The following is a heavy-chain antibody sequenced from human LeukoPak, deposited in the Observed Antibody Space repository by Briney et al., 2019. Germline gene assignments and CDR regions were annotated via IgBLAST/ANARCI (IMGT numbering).Heavy chain of an antibody. Sequence: GASVKVSCKASGYTFTGYYMHWVRQAPGQGLEWMGWINPNSGGTNYAQKFQGRVTMTRDTSISTAYMELSRLRSDDTAVYYCARAAGRRTNEPYYDFWSGCPTPFDYWGQGTLVTVSP. CDR2: INPNSGGT. J-gene: IGHJ4*02. D-gene: IGHD3-3*01. CDR3: ARAAGRRTNEPYYDFWSGCPTPFDY. CDR1: GYTFTGYY. V-gene: IGHV1-2*02.